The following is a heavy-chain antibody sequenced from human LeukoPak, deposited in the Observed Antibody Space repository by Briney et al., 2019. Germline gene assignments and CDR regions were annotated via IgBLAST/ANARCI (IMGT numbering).Heavy chain of an antibody. D-gene: IGHD3-10*01. Sequence: GGSLRLSCAASGFTFSSYGMHWVRQAPGKGLEWVAFIRYDGSNKYYADSVKGRFTISRDNSKNTLYLQMNSLRAEDTAVYYCAKDGYYYGSGIDYWGQGTLVTVSS. CDR1: GFTFSSYG. V-gene: IGHV3-30*02. CDR2: IRYDGSNK. J-gene: IGHJ4*02. CDR3: AKDGYYYGSGIDY.